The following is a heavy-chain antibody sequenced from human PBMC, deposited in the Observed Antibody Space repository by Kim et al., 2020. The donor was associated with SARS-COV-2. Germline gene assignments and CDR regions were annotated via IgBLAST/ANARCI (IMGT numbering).Heavy chain of an antibody. CDR1: XXXXXSYD. Sequence: GGSLRLSCAXXXXXXXSYDMSWXRQAPGKGLEWVSAISGSGGRTYYADSVKGRFTISRDNSKNTLFLQMNSLRAEDTAVYYCAKWIRGSTWSFDFWGQGTLVTVSS. D-gene: IGHD6-13*01. J-gene: IGHJ4*02. CDR2: ISGSGGRT. CDR3: AKWIRGSTWSFDF. V-gene: IGHV3-23*01.